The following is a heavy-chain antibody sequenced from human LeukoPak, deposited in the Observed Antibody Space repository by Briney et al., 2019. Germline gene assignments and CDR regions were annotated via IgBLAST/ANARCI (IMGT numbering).Heavy chain of an antibody. V-gene: IGHV3-23*01. CDR3: AKAEVAAAGYGWFDY. CDR1: GFPFSSYG. D-gene: IGHD6-13*01. J-gene: IGHJ4*02. Sequence: GGSLRLSCVPPGFPFSSYGMSWVRQAPGKGLEWVSAISGSGANTYYADSVKGRFTISRDNSKNTVYLQMNSLRAEDTAVYYCAKAEVAAAGYGWFDYWGQGTLVTVSS. CDR2: ISGSGANT.